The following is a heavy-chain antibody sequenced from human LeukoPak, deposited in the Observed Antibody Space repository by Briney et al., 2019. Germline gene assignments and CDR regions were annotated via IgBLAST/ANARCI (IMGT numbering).Heavy chain of an antibody. Sequence: PGGSLRLSCAASGFSVSSNYMNWVRQAPGQGLEWVSVIYNSGYTYYADSVKGRFTISRDNAKNTLYLQMNSLRVEDTALYYCARVAATVTTNFYYYIDVWGEGATVTVSS. J-gene: IGHJ6*03. V-gene: IGHV3-53*01. CDR2: IYNSGYT. D-gene: IGHD4-17*01. CDR3: ARVAATVTTNFYYYIDV. CDR1: GFSVSSNY.